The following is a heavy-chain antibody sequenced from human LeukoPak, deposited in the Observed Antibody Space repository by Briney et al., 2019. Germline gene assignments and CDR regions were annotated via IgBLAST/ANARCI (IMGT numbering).Heavy chain of an antibody. CDR2: IIPSLDVT. V-gene: IGHV1-69*04. Sequence: ASVKVSCKASGGTFSNYAISWVRQAPGQGLEWMGRIIPSLDVTNYPQKFQGRVTIIADKSTSTAYMEMSSLRSEDTAVYYCARGPYSGTFYFDFWGQGTLVTVSS. J-gene: IGHJ4*02. D-gene: IGHD1-26*01. CDR1: GGTFSNYA. CDR3: ARGPYSGTFYFDF.